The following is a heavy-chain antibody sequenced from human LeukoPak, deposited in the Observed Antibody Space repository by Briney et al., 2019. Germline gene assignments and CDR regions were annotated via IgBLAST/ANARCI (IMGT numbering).Heavy chain of an antibody. V-gene: IGHV4-39*07. Sequence: TSETLSLTCTVSGGSISSSSYYWGWIRQPPGKGLEWIGRIYYSGSTYYNPSLKSRVTISVDTSKNQFSLKLSSVTAADTAVYYCARDVENYDSSGYTGGIDYWGQGTLVTVSS. CDR2: IYYSGST. CDR3: ARDVENYDSSGYTGGIDY. D-gene: IGHD3-22*01. CDR1: GGSISSSSYY. J-gene: IGHJ4*02.